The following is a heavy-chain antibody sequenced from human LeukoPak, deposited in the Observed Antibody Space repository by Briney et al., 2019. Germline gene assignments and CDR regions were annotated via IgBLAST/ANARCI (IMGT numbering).Heavy chain of an antibody. Sequence: GGSLRLSCAASGFTFSSYSMNWVRQAPGKGLEWVSSISSSSSYIYYADSVKGRFTISRDNAKNSLYLQMNSLRAEDTAVYYCVTTTVTTLSIDYWGQGTLVTVSS. J-gene: IGHJ4*02. D-gene: IGHD4-11*01. CDR1: GFTFSSYS. CDR3: VTTTVTTLSIDY. CDR2: ISSSSSYI. V-gene: IGHV3-21*01.